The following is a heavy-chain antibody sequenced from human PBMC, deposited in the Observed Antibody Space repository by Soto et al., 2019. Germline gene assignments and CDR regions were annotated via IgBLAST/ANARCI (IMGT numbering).Heavy chain of an antibody. CDR2: IYYSGST. J-gene: IGHJ3*02. V-gene: IGHV4-59*01. CDR1: GGSISSYY. Sequence: QVQLQESGPGLVKPSETLSLTCTVSGGSISSYYWSWIRQPPGKGLEWIGYIYYSGSTNYNPSLKSRVTIPVDTSKNHFSPKLSSVTAADTAVYYCARGRQRLVNHDAFDIWGQGTMVSVSS. D-gene: IGHD6-13*01. CDR3: ARGRQRLVNHDAFDI.